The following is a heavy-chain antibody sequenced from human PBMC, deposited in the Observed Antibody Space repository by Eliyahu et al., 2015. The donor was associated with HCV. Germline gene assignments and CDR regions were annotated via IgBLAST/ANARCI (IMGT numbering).Heavy chain of an antibody. V-gene: IGHV3-7*05. CDR1: GFTFSNYW. CDR3: ARGDYHDSSGHWVDAFDI. J-gene: IGHJ3*02. D-gene: IGHD3-22*01. CDR2: IKQDGSET. Sequence: VQLVESGGGLVQPGGSLRLSCAVSGFTFSNYWMSWVRQAPGKGLEWVGNIKQDGSETYCVDSAKGRFTISRDNAKNSLYLQMNSLRAGDTAVYYCARGDYHDSSGHWVDAFDIWGQGTMVIVSS.